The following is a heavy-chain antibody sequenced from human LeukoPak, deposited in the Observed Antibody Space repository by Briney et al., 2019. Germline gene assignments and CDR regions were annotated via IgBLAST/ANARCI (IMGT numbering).Heavy chain of an antibody. CDR1: GYSFTGYY. D-gene: IGHD3-22*01. CDR2: INPNSGGT. V-gene: IGHV1-2*02. Sequence: ASVRFSSKASGYSFTGYYMHWVRQAPGQGLEWMGWINPNSGGTNYAQKFQGRVTMTRDTSISTAYMELIRLRSDDTAVYYCARDGVGYYDSSGYYYFQHSGQGTLLSVSS. CDR3: ARDGVGYYDSSGYYYFQH. J-gene: IGHJ1*01.